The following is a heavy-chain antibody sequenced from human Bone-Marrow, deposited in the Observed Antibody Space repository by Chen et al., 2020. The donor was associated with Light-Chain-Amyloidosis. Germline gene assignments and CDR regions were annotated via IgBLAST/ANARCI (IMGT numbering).Heavy chain of an antibody. J-gene: IGHJ6*03. CDR2: IYTSGST. CDR3: ARSSSSWYEEYYYYYYYMDV. D-gene: IGHD6-13*01. Sequence: QVQLQESGPGLVKPSETLSLTCTVSGGSISSYYWSWIRQPAGKGLEWIGRIYTSGSTNYNPSLKSRVTMSVDTSKNQFSLMLSSVTAADTAVYYCARSSSSWYEEYYYYYYYMDVWGKGTTVTVSS. V-gene: IGHV4-4*07. CDR1: GGSISSYY.